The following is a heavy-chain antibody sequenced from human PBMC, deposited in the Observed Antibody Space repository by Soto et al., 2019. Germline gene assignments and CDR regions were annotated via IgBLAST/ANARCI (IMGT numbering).Heavy chain of an antibody. Sequence: NPSETLSLTCTVSGASITYGAYSWSWIRQTPGKGLEWIGYINHVETTFYNPSFVSRLTLSIVRTKNQFSLNLTSMSAADRAVYFCARGGGFDSFDYWGQGILVTVSS. D-gene: IGHD3-10*01. CDR3: ARGGGFDSFDY. CDR2: INHVETT. CDR1: GASITYGAYS. V-gene: IGHV4-30-2*01. J-gene: IGHJ4*02.